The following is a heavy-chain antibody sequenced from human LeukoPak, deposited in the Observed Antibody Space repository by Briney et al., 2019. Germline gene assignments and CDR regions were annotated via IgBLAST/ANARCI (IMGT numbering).Heavy chain of an antibody. CDR3: SGDLHWHQDS. V-gene: IGHV1-69*08. CDR1: GGTFGSYT. Sequence: SVKVSCKVSGGTFGSYTINWVPQAPGQGLEWMGRSVPIFDTTKYARNFQGRVTITADKSTTTVYMELSSLRSDDTAVYYCSGDLHWHQDSWGQETLVTVSS. CDR2: SVPIFDTT. J-gene: IGHJ4*02.